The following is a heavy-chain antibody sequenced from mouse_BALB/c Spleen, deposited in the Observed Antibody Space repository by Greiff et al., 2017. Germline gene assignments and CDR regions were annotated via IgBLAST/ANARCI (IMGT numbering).Heavy chain of an antibody. D-gene: IGHD2-4*01. Sequence: QVQLQQSGAELVRPGTSVKISYKASGYTFTNYWLGWVKQRPGHGIEWIGDIYPGGGYTNYNEKFKGKATLTADTSSSTAYMQLSSLTSEDSAVYFCARIYYDYTGGNWYFDVWGAGTTVTVSS. CDR2: IYPGGGYT. CDR1: GYTFTNYW. CDR3: ARIYYDYTGGNWYFDV. V-gene: IGHV1-63*02. J-gene: IGHJ1*01.